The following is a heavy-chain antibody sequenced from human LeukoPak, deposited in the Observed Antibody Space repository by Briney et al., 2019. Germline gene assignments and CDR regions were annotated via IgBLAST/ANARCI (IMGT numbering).Heavy chain of an antibody. V-gene: IGHV1-69*13. CDR1: GGTFSSYG. Sequence: WASVKVSCKASGGTFSSYGISWVRQAPGQGLEWMRGIIPIFGTANYAQKFQGRVTITADESTSTAYMELSSLRSEDTAVYYCARSRDGYNKIKPYYFDYWGQGTLVTVSS. CDR2: IIPIFGTA. J-gene: IGHJ4*02. CDR3: ARSRDGYNKIKPYYFDY. D-gene: IGHD5-24*01.